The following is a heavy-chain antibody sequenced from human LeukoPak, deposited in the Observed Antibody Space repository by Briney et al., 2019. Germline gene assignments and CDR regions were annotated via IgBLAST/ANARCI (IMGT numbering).Heavy chain of an antibody. Sequence: GGSLGLSCEASGFTFIRYGFHWVRQAPGKGLEWVAYIQDKGIDKSYVDSVRGRFTISRDDSKSTLYLHMNSLRAEDTGVYYCARDSRVWAFDYWGQGILVTVAS. D-gene: IGHD5/OR15-5a*01. CDR2: IQDKGIDK. J-gene: IGHJ4*02. CDR1: GFTFIRYG. V-gene: IGHV3-30*02. CDR3: ARDSRVWAFDY.